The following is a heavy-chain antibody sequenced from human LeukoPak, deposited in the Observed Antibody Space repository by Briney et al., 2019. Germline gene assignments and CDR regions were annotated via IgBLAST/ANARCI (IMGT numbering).Heavy chain of an antibody. CDR2: IQSKTDGGTT. Sequence: PGRSLRLSCTASGFTFGDYAMSWVRQAPGKGLEWVGRIQSKTDGGTTDFGAPAKGRFTISRDDSKDTLYLQMYSLKTEDTAVYYCTTILVYSSGWHFDYWGQGALVTVSS. J-gene: IGHJ4*02. V-gene: IGHV3-15*01. D-gene: IGHD6-25*01. CDR3: TTILVYSSGWHFDY. CDR1: GFTFGDYA.